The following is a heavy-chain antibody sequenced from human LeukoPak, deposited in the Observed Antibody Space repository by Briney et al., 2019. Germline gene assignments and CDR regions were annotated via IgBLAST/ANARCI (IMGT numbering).Heavy chain of an antibody. CDR2: IYPGDSDT. J-gene: IGHJ4*02. D-gene: IGHD6-13*01. V-gene: IGHV5-51*01. CDR3: AAAPIIAAAGKSFDY. CDR1: GYSFTNYW. Sequence: GESLKISCKGGGYSFTNYWIVWVRQMPGKGLEWMGIIYPGDSDTRYSPSFQGQVTISADKSISTAYLQWSSLKASDTAMYYCAAAPIIAAAGKSFDYWGQGTPVTVSS.